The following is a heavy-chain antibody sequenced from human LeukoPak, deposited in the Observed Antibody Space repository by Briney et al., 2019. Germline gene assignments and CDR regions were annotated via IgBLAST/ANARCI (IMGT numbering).Heavy chain of an antibody. Sequence: PSETLSLTCTVPGGSVSSGSYYWSWIRQPPGRGLEWIGYIYYSGSTNYNPSLKSRVTISVDTSKNQFSLKLSSVTAADTAMYYCARTPRAFDIWGQGTMVTVSS. J-gene: IGHJ3*02. V-gene: IGHV4-61*01. CDR2: IYYSGST. CDR3: ARTPRAFDI. CDR1: GGSVSSGSYY.